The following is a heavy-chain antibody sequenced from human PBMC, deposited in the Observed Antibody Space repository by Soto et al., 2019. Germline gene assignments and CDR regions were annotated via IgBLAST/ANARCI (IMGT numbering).Heavy chain of an antibody. Sequence: TSETLSLTCAVSGGSFSGYIWTWIRQTPGKGLQWIGQINHSGSSIYNPSLKSRVSISVDTSKNQFSLKLTSVTAADTAVYYCTTQGFGGLHGLVDVWGQGTTVTVSS. D-gene: IGHD3-10*01. V-gene: IGHV4-34*01. CDR1: GGSFSGYI. CDR3: TTQGFGGLHGLVDV. CDR2: INHSGSS. J-gene: IGHJ6*02.